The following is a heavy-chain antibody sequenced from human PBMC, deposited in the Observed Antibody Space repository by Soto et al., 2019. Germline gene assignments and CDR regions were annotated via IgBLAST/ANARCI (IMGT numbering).Heavy chain of an antibody. V-gene: IGHV1-18*01. D-gene: IGHD1-1*01. CDR3: ARDWKGAEGFDT. CDR2: IGADNGDT. CDR1: GYTFSTYG. Sequence: QVQLVQSGAEVKKPGASVKVSCKASGYTFSTYGFSWVRQAPGQGLEWMGWIGADNGDTNYAQNFQGRVTMTTDTSTTTSYMEFRSLTSDDAAVYFCARDWKGAEGFDTWGQGTLVTVSS. J-gene: IGHJ5*02.